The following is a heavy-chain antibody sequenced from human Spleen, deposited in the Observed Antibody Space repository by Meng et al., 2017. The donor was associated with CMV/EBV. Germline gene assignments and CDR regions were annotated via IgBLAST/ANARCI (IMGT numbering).Heavy chain of an antibody. Sequence: ASVKVSCKASGYNFTGYYMHWVRQAPGQGLEWMGWINPNNGGTNYAQKFQGRVTMTGDTSITTAYMELSRLRSDDMALYYCARVEAVAGMRFDYWGQGTLVTVSS. CDR3: ARVEAVAGMRFDY. J-gene: IGHJ4*02. D-gene: IGHD6-19*01. V-gene: IGHV1-2*02. CDR1: GYNFTGYY. CDR2: INPNNGGT.